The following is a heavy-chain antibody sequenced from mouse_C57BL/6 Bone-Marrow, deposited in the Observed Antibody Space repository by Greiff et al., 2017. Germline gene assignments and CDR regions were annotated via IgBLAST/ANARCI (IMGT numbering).Heavy chain of an antibody. CDR1: GFTFSSYA. V-gene: IGHV5-9-1*02. D-gene: IGHD2-4*01. CDR3: TRDERLRRLYAMDY. Sequence: EVQGVESGEGLVKPGGSLKLSCAASGFTFSSYAMSWVRQTPETRLEWVAYISSGGDYIYYADTVKGRFTISRDNARNTLYLQMSSLKSEDTAMYYCTRDERLRRLYAMDYWGQGTSVTVSS. CDR2: ISSGGDYI. J-gene: IGHJ4*01.